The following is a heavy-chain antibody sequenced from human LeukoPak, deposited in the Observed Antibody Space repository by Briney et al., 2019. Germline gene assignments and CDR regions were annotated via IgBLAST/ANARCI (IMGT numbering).Heavy chain of an antibody. V-gene: IGHV3-33*01. J-gene: IGHJ4*02. Sequence: GGSLRLSCAASGFTFSSYGMHWVRQAPGKGLEWVAVIWYDGSNKYYADSVKGRFTISRDNAKNPLYLQMNSLRAEDTAVYYCARDASGSSPYYFDYWGQGTLVTVSS. CDR1: GFTFSSYG. D-gene: IGHD3-10*01. CDR3: ARDASGSSPYYFDY. CDR2: IWYDGSNK.